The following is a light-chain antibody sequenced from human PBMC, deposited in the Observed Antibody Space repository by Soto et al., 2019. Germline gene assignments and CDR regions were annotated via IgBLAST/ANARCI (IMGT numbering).Light chain of an antibody. CDR3: QQYGSSPQGT. V-gene: IGKV3-20*01. J-gene: IGKJ1*01. CDR1: QSVSSSY. CDR2: GAS. Sequence: EIVLTQSPGTLSLSPGERATLSCRASQSVSSSYLAWYQQKPGPAPRLLIYGASSRATGIPDRFSGSGSGTDFTLTISRLEPEDFAVYYCQQYGSSPQGTFGQGTKVEIK.